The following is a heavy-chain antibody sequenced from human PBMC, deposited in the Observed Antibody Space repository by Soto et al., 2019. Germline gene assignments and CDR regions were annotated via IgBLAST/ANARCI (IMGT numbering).Heavy chain of an antibody. CDR1: GFTFSDYY. V-gene: IGHV3-11*06. CDR3: AREVRYYYDSSAISDAFDI. J-gene: IGHJ3*02. D-gene: IGHD3-22*01. Sequence: GGSLRLSCAASGFTFSDYYISWIRQPPGKGLEWVSYISSSSSYTNYADSVKGRFTISRDNAKNSLYLQMNSLRAEDTAVYYCAREVRYYYDSSAISDAFDIWGQGTMVTVSS. CDR2: ISSSSSYT.